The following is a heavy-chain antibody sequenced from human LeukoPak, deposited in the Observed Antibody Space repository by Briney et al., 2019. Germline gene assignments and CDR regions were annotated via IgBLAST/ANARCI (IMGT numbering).Heavy chain of an antibody. CDR3: ARGYSSGWYYFDY. J-gene: IGHJ4*02. D-gene: IGHD6-19*01. CDR1: GFTFSSYW. Sequence: PGGSLRLSCAASGFTFSSYWMHWVRQAPGKGLVLVSRINSDGSSTSYADSVKGRFTISRDNAKNTLYLQMNSLRAEDTAVYYCARGYSSGWYYFDYWGQGTLVTVSS. V-gene: IGHV3-74*01. CDR2: INSDGSST.